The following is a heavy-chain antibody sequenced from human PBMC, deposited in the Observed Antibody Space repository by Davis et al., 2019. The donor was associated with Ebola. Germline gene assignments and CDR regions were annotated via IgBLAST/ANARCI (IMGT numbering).Heavy chain of an antibody. Sequence: GESLKISCAASGFTFSSYGMHWVRQAPGKGLEWVAFIRYDGSNKYYADSVKGRFTISRDNAKNTVFLQMNSLRAEDTALYYCAREKEAYGDYVFDSWGQGSLVTVSS. CDR2: IRYDGSNK. V-gene: IGHV3-30*02. CDR1: GFTFSSYG. J-gene: IGHJ4*02. D-gene: IGHD4-17*01. CDR3: AREKEAYGDYVFDS.